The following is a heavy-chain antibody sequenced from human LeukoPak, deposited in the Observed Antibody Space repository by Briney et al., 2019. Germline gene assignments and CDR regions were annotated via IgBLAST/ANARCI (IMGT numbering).Heavy chain of an antibody. J-gene: IGHJ6*02. CDR1: GFTFSSYA. Sequence: GGSLRLSCAASGFTFSSYAMHWVRQAPGKGLEWVAVIAYDGSNKYYADSVKGRFTISRDNSKNTLYLQMNSLRAEDTALYYCARESDGDPQNRYYGMDVWGQGTTVTVSS. CDR2: IAYDGSNK. CDR3: ARESDGDPQNRYYGMDV. V-gene: IGHV3-30-3*01. D-gene: IGHD7-27*01.